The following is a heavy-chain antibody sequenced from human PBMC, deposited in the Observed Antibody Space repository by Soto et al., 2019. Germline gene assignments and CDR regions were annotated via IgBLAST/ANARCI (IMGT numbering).Heavy chain of an antibody. CDR3: ARGLAKSIAAATDFDY. CDR1: GGSFSGYY. J-gene: IGHJ4*02. CDR2: INHSGST. Sequence: ETLSLTCAVYGGSFSGYYWSWIRQPPGKGLEWIGEINHSGSTNYNPSLKSRVTISVDTSKNQFSLKLSSVTAADTAVYYCARGLAKSIAAATDFDYWGQGTLVTVSS. D-gene: IGHD6-13*01. V-gene: IGHV4-34*01.